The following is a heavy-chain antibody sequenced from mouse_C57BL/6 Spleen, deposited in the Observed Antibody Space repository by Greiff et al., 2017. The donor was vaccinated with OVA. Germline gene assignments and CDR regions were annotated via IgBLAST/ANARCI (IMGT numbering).Heavy chain of an antibody. CDR2: IDPSDSYT. CDR3: TRRGGGYDYDEGYFDV. CDR1: GYTFTSYW. D-gene: IGHD2-4*01. Sequence: QVQLQQPGAELVKPGASVKLSCKASGYTFTSYWMQWVNQRPGQGLEWIGEIDPSDSYTNYNQKLKGKATLTVDTSSSTAYMQLSSLTSEDSAVYYCTRRGGGYDYDEGYFDVWGTGTTVTVSS. J-gene: IGHJ1*03. V-gene: IGHV1-50*01.